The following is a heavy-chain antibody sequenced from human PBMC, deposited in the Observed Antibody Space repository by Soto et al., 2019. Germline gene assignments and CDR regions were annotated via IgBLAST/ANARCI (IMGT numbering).Heavy chain of an antibody. CDR3: ARSSTSIATRPSNSGMAV. J-gene: IGHJ6*02. V-gene: IGHV5-51*01. CDR1: GFRLTLYS. Sequence: GHYLKIPGRVGGFRLTLYSFGCVRHIPGKGLEWMGIIYPGDSDTRYSPSFQGQVTISADKSISTAYLRWSSLKASDTAMYYCARSSTSIATRPSNSGMAVRGHGTTVTVSS. D-gene: IGHD6-6*01. CDR2: IYPGDSDT.